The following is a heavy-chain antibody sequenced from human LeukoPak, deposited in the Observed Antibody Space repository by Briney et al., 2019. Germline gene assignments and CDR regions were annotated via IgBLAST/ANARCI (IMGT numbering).Heavy chain of an antibody. CDR1: GGSISSHY. CDR3: ARGGYSSSSFYQDY. CDR2: IYYSGST. D-gene: IGHD6-6*01. Sequence: SETLSLTRTVSGGSISSHYWSGIRQPPGKGLEWIGYIYYSGSTNYNPSLKSRVTISVDTSKNQFSLKLSSVTAADTAVYYCARGGYSSSSFYQDYWGQGTLVTVSS. V-gene: IGHV4-59*11. J-gene: IGHJ4*02.